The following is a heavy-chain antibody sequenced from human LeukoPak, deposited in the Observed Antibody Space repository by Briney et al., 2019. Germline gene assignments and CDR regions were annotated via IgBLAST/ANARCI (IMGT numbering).Heavy chain of an antibody. V-gene: IGHV4-59*12. Sequence: SETLSLTCTVSRGSISSYYWSWIRQPPGKGLEWIGYIYYSGSTYYNPSLKSRVTISVDTSKNQFSLKLSSVTAADTAVYYCARGQGTGEYYFDYWGQGTLVTVSS. CDR3: ARGQGTGEYYFDY. CDR1: RGSISSYY. CDR2: IYYSGST. J-gene: IGHJ4*02. D-gene: IGHD7-27*01.